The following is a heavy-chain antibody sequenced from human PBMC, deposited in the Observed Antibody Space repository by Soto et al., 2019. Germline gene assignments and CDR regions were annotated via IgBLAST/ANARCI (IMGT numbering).Heavy chain of an antibody. V-gene: IGHV3-30-3*01. J-gene: IGHJ4*02. D-gene: IGHD5-18*01. Sequence: SLRLSCASSGFTFSSYAMHWVRQAPGKGLEWVAVISYDGSNKYYADSVKGRFTISRDNSKNTLYLQMNSLRAEDTAVYYCARDTAGYSYGPSFDYWGQGTLVTVSS. CDR1: GFTFSSYA. CDR3: ARDTAGYSYGPSFDY. CDR2: ISYDGSNK.